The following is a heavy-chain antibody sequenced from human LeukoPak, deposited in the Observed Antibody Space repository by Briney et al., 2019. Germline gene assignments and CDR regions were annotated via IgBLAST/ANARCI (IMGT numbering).Heavy chain of an antibody. V-gene: IGHV5-51*01. D-gene: IGHD4-17*01. CDR1: GYSFTSYW. CDR3: ARHHARRGLRAPFDP. CDR2: IYPGDSDT. Sequence: GESLKISCKGSGYSFTSYWIGWVRQMPGKGLEWMGIIYPGDSDTRYSPSFQGQAAISADKSISTAYLQWSSLKASDTAMYYCARHHARRGLRAPFDPWGQGTLVTVSS. J-gene: IGHJ5*02.